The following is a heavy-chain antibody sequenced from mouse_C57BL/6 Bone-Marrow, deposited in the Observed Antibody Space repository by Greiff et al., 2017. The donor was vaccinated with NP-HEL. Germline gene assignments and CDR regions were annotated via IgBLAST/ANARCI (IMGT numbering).Heavy chain of an antibody. V-gene: IGHV1-74*01. CDR2: IHPSDSDT. CDR3: AIGGSTMVTLWYFDV. CDR1: GYTFTSYW. Sequence: QVQLQQPGAELVKPGASVKVSCKASGYTFTSYWMHWVKQRPGQGLEWIGRIHPSDSDTNYNRKFKGKATLTVDNSSSTAYMQLSSLTSEDSAVYYCAIGGSTMVTLWYFDVWGTGTTVTVSS. J-gene: IGHJ1*03. D-gene: IGHD2-2*01.